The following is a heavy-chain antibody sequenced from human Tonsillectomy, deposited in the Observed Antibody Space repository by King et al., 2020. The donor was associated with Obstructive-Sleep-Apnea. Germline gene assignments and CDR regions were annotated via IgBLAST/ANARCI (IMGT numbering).Heavy chain of an antibody. D-gene: IGHD6-13*01. J-gene: IGHJ4*02. V-gene: IGHV3-53*04. CDR2: IYSGGST. CDR1: GFTVSSNY. Sequence: EVQLVESGGGLVQPGGSLRLSCAASGFTVSSNYMSWVRQAPGKGLEWVSVIYSGGSTYYAYSVKGRLTISRHNSKNTLYLQMNSLRAEDTAVYYCARATDSSSWFDYWGQGTLVTVSS. CDR3: ARATDSSSWFDY.